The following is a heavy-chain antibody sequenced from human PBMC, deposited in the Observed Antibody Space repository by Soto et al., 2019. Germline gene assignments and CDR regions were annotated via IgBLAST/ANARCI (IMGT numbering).Heavy chain of an antibody. CDR3: ASRSPGSGLFDY. CDR1: GGSISSYY. J-gene: IGHJ4*02. V-gene: IGHV4-59*01. Sequence: QVQLQESGPGLVKPSETLSLTCTVSGGSISSYYWSWIRQPPGKGLEWIGYIYYSGSTNYNPSLKSRVTISVDTSKNQFSLKLSSVTAADTAVYYCASRSPGSGLFDYWGQGTLVTVSS. D-gene: IGHD3-10*01. CDR2: IYYSGST.